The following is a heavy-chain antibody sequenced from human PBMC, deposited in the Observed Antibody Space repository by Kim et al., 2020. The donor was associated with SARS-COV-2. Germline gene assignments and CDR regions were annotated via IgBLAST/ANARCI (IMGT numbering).Heavy chain of an antibody. V-gene: IGHV3-48*03. J-gene: IGHJ4*02. CDR2: ISSSGSTI. CDR1: GFTFSSYE. D-gene: IGHD6-13*01. CDR3: AIIAAAGMVDY. Sequence: GGSLRLSCAASGFTFSSYEMNWVRQAPGKGLEWVSYISSSGSTIYYADSVKGRFTISRDNAKNSLYLQMNSLRAEDTAVYYCAIIAAAGMVDYWGQGTLVTVSS.